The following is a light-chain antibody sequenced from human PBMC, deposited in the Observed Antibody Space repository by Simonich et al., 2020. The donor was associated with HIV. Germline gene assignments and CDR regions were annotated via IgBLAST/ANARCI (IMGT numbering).Light chain of an antibody. CDR1: QSLVHSDGTTY. J-gene: IGKJ1*01. V-gene: IGKV2-30*02. Sequence: DVVMTQSPLSLPVTLGQPASISCRSSQSLVHSDGTTYLNWFQQRPGQSPRRLIYKVSNRDSGVPDRFSGSGSGTDFTLRISRVEAEDVGVYYCMQGTHWPTFGQGTKVELK. CDR3: MQGTHWPT. CDR2: KVS.